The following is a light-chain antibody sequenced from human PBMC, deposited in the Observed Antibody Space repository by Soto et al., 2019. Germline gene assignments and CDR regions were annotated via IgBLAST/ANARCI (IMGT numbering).Light chain of an antibody. Sequence: EIVLTQSPGTLSLSPGERATLSCRDSQSFSSSYLAWYQQKPGQAPRLLIYGASSRATGFPDRFSGSGSGTDFTLTISRLEPEDFAVYYCQQYGSTYSFGQGTKLANK. J-gene: IGKJ2*03. CDR2: GAS. CDR3: QQYGSTYS. CDR1: QSFSSSY. V-gene: IGKV3-20*01.